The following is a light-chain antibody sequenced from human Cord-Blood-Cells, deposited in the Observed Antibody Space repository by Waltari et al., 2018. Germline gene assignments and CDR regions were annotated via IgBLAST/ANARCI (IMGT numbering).Light chain of an antibody. J-gene: IGKJ2*03. CDR2: GAS. V-gene: IGKV3-15*01. CDR1: QSVSSN. CDR3: QQYNNWPYS. Sequence: EIVMTQSPATLSVSPGERANLSCRASQSVSSNLAWYQQKPGQAPRLLIYGASTRATGIPARFSGSGSGTEFTLTISILQSEDFAVYYCQQYNNWPYSFGQGTKLEIK.